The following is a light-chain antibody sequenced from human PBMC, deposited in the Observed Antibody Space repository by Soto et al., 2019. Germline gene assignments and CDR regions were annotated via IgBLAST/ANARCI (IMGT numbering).Light chain of an antibody. CDR2: GAS. CDR3: HQYGSSPLT. CDR1: QALSSSS. V-gene: IGKV3-20*01. Sequence: EILLTQSPGTLSLSPGESGTLSCRAGQALSSSSLAWYQQKPGQAPRLLIYGASTRASGIPDRFSGGGSGTDFTLTISRLEPEDFAVYYCHQYGSSPLTFGGGTKVAI. J-gene: IGKJ4*01.